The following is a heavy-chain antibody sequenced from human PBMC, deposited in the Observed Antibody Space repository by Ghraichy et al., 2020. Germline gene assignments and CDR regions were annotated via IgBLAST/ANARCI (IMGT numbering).Heavy chain of an antibody. D-gene: IGHD2-2*01. Sequence: GGSLRLSCAASGFTFSSYAMSWVRQAPGKGLEWVSAISGSGGSTYYADSVKGRFTISRDNSKNTLYLQMNSLRAEDTAVYYCAKDPDIVVVPAAMRVDYWGQGTLVTVSS. CDR2: ISGSGGST. J-gene: IGHJ4*02. CDR3: AKDPDIVVVPAAMRVDY. CDR1: GFTFSSYA. V-gene: IGHV3-23*01.